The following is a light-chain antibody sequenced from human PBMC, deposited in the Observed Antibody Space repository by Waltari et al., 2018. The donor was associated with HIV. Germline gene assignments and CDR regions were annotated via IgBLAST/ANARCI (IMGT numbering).Light chain of an antibody. J-gene: IGKJ2*01. CDR3: QQYYTVPYT. CDR2: GTS. V-gene: IGKV1-NL1*01. CDR1: HDIRAS. Sequence: DIQMAQSPSSLSASVGSRVTITCRASHDIRASLAWYQLKPGQAPELLVFGTSMLESEVPPRLSGSSSGTTYTLTISSLQPEDSATYYCQQYYTVPYTLGQGTYLEI.